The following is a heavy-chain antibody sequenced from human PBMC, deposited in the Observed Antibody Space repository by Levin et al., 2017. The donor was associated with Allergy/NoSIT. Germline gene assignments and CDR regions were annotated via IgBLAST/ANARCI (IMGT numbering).Heavy chain of an antibody. V-gene: IGHV3-7*01. J-gene: IGHJ4*02. CDR3: ARKRGDY. Sequence: GGSLRLSCAASGFSFSTYWMSWVRQAPGKGLEWVANIKEDGSEEYYVDSVKGRFTISRDNAINSLYLQMNSLRAEDTAVYYCARKRGDYWGQGTVVTVSS. D-gene: IGHD3-10*01. CDR2: IKEDGSEE. CDR1: GFSFSTYW.